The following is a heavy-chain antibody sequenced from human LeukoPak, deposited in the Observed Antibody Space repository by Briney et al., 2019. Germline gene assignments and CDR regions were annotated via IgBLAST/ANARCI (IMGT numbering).Heavy chain of an antibody. CDR2: ISYDGSNK. D-gene: IGHD3-22*01. V-gene: IGHV3-30-3*01. J-gene: IGHJ4*02. Sequence: GRSLRLSCAASGFTFSSYAMHWVRQAPGKGLEWVAVISYDGSNKYYADSVKGRFTISRDNSKNTAYLQMNSLKTEDTAVYYCTGQAYYYDTSGFNFDYWGQGILVAVSS. CDR1: GFTFSSYA. CDR3: TGQAYYYDTSGFNFDY.